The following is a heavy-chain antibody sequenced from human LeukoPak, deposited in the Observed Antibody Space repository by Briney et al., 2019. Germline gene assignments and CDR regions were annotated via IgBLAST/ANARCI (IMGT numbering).Heavy chain of an antibody. CDR2: IYTSGST. D-gene: IGHD1-26*01. CDR1: GGCISSYY. V-gene: IGHV4-4*07. CDR3: ASSYSGSYLFDY. J-gene: IGHJ4*02. Sequence: SETLSLTCTVSGGCISSYYWSWIRQPAGKGRGWMGRIYTSGSTNYNPSLKSRVTMSVDTSKNQFSLKLSPVTAADTAVYYCASSYSGSYLFDYWGQGTLVTVSS.